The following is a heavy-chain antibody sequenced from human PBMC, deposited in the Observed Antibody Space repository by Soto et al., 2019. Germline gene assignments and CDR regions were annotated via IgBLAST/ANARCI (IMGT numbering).Heavy chain of an antibody. CDR2: INAGNGNT. CDR3: ARDSDYDFRKHYSGMDV. Sequence: PPASVKVSCKASGYTFTSYAMHWVRQAPGQRLEWMGWINAGNGNTKYSQKFQGRVTITRDTSASTAYMELSSLRSEDTAVYYCARDSDYDFRKHYSGMDVWGQGTTVTVSS. CDR1: GYTFTSYA. V-gene: IGHV1-3*01. D-gene: IGHD3-3*01. J-gene: IGHJ6*02.